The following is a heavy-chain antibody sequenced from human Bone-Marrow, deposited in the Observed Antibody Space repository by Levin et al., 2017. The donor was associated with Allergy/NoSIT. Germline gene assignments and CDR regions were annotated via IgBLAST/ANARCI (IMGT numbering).Heavy chain of an antibody. Sequence: EASVKVSCAASGFGFSSYSMNWVRQAPGKGLEWVSYISSSSSTIYYADSVKGRFTISRDNAKNSLYLQMNSLRDEDTAVYYCATIRTYNWMSDYWGQGTLVTVSS. CDR1: GFGFSSYS. CDR2: ISSSSSTI. CDR3: ATIRTYNWMSDY. J-gene: IGHJ4*02. V-gene: IGHV3-48*02. D-gene: IGHD1-20*01.